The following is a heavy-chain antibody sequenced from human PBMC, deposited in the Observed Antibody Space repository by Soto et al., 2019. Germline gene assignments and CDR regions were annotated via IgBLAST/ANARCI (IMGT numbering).Heavy chain of an antibody. J-gene: IGHJ6*02. Sequence: QVQLVQSGAEVKKPGSSVKVSCKASGGTFSSYAISWVRQAPGQGLEWMGGIIPIFGTANYAQKFQGRVTITADESTSTAYMELSRLRSEDTAVYYCAREYYDSSGLTFVDYYYGMDVWGQGTTVTVSS. V-gene: IGHV1-69*01. D-gene: IGHD3-22*01. CDR1: GGTFSSYA. CDR2: IIPIFGTA. CDR3: AREYYDSSGLTFVDYYYGMDV.